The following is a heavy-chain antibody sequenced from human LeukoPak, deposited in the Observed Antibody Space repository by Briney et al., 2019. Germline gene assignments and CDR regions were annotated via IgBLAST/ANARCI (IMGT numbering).Heavy chain of an antibody. CDR2: ISGSGGNT. D-gene: IGHD3-22*01. Sequence: PGGSLRLSCAASGGTFSSYGMSWVRHAPGKGLEWVSSISGSGGNTYYAHSVKGRFTISRDNSKTTVYLQMNSLRAEDTAVYHCAKTNGYYDYWGQGTLVTVSS. J-gene: IGHJ4*02. CDR3: AKTNGYYDY. CDR1: GGTFSSYG. V-gene: IGHV3-23*01.